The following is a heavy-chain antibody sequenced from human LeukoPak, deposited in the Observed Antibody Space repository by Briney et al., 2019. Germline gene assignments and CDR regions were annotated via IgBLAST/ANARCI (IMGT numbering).Heavy chain of an antibody. V-gene: IGHV1-69*04. D-gene: IGHD2-2*01. Sequence: ASVTVSCKASGGTFSRYAMSWVRQAPGQGLEWMGRIIPILGIANYAQKFQGRVTTTADKSTSTAYMELSSLRSEDTAVYYCARDCGDIVVVPAAMAWFDPWGQGTLVTVSS. CDR3: ARDCGDIVVVPAAMAWFDP. CDR2: IIPILGIA. J-gene: IGHJ5*02. CDR1: GGTFSRYA.